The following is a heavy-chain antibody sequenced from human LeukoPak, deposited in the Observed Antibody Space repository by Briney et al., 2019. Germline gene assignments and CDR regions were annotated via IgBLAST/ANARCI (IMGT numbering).Heavy chain of an antibody. V-gene: IGHV1-18*01. CDR3: ARDATMIVAYYFDY. Sequence: ASVKVSCKASGYTFTSYGISWVRQAPGQGLEWMGWISAYNGNTNYAQKLQGRVTMTTDTSTSTAYMELRGLRSDDTAVYYCARDATMIVAYYFDYWGQGTLVTVSS. J-gene: IGHJ4*02. D-gene: IGHD3-22*01. CDR1: GYTFTSYG. CDR2: ISAYNGNT.